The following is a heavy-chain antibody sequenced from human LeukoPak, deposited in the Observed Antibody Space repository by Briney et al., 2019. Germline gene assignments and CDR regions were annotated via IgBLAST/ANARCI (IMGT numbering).Heavy chain of an antibody. D-gene: IGHD3-10*01. J-gene: IGHJ6*03. CDR1: GGSISSSSYY. V-gene: IGHV4-39*07. CDR2: IYYSGST. CDR3: ARDYRGSGYYYYYYMDV. Sequence: SETLSLTCTVSGGSISSSSYYWGWIRQPPGKGLEWIGSIYYSGSTYYNPSLKSRVTISVDTSKNQFSLKLSSVTAADTAVYYCARDYRGSGYYYYYYMDVWGKGTTVTISS.